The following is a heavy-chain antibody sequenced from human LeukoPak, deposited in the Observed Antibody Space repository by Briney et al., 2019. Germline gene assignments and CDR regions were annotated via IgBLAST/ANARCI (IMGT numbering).Heavy chain of an antibody. CDR2: IYPNSGGT. D-gene: IGHD3-10*01. CDR1: GYTFTGYY. Sequence: GPSVKVSCKASGYTFTGYYMHWVRQAPGQGLEWMGCIYPNSGGTNYAQTVQGRVSMTMATYISTAYMELHRLSSDDTAVYYCARGTGPRFDPWGQGTLVTVSS. V-gene: IGHV1-2*02. CDR3: ARGTGPRFDP. J-gene: IGHJ5*02.